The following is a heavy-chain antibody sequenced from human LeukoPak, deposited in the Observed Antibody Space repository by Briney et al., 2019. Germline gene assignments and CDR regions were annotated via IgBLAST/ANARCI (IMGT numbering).Heavy chain of an antibody. Sequence: SSETLSLTCTVSDDSISNYYWSWIRQPPGKGLEWIGYIYYSGSTTYNPSLKSRVTMSVDTSKNQFSLKLRSVTAADTALYYCARIYNSSQWLAPEDYWGQGTLVTVSS. CDR3: ARIYNSSQWLAPEDY. D-gene: IGHD6-19*01. V-gene: IGHV4-59*01. CDR1: DDSISNYY. CDR2: IYYSGST. J-gene: IGHJ4*02.